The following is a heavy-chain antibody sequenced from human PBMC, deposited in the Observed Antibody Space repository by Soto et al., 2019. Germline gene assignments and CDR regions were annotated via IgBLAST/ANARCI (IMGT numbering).Heavy chain of an antibody. Sequence: GSLRLSCVVSGYTFSDHYMDLVRQAPGKGLEWVGRVRTKPIYSTEYAASVKGRFTISRDDSKNSVFLQLNSLRTEDTAVYYCAKDVRPDGFWDCDYWGQGTLVTVSS. D-gene: IGHD5-12*01. CDR1: GYTFSDHY. CDR2: VRTKPIYST. CDR3: AKDVRPDGFWDCDY. J-gene: IGHJ4*02. V-gene: IGHV3-72*01.